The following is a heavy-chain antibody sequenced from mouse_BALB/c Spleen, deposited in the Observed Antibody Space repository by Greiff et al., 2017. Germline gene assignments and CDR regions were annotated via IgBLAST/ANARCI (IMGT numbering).Heavy chain of an antibody. CDR2: IYPGNSDT. D-gene: IGHD1-1*01. CDR3: TRKEGNYYGSSYNAMDY. Sequence: VQLQQSGTVLARPGASVKMSCKASGYTFTSYWMHWVKQRPGQGLEWIGAIYPGNSDTSYNQKFKGKAKLTAVTSTSTAYMELSSLTNEDSAVYYCTRKEGNYYGSSYNAMDYWGQGTSVTVSS. CDR1: GYTFTSYW. J-gene: IGHJ4*01. V-gene: IGHV1-5*01.